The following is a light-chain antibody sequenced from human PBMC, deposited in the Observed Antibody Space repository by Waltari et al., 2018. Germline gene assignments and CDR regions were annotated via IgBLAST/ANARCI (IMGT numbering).Light chain of an antibody. CDR2: QDN. CDR3: QTWDSSNVL. J-gene: IGLJ2*01. Sequence: DLTQPPSVSVSPGQTASITCSGEKLGDKYVCWYQQKPGQSPVLVIHQDNKRPSGIPGPFPGPNSGNTATLNIRGTQAVDEADYYWQTWDSSNVLFGGGTKVTVL. V-gene: IGLV3-1*01. CDR1: KLGDKY.